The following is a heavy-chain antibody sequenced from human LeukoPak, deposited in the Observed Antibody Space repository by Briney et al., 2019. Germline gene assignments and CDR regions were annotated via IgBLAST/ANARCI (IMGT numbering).Heavy chain of an antibody. CDR3: AREYCSGGSCYAEFDY. V-gene: IGHV1-69*04. CDR2: IIPIFGIA. Sequence: SVKVSCKASGGTFSSYAISWVRQAPGQGLEWMGRIIPIFGIANYAQKFQGRVTITADKSTSTAYIELSSLRSEDTAVYYCAREYCSGGSCYAEFDYWGQGTLVAVSS. J-gene: IGHJ4*02. CDR1: GGTFSSYA. D-gene: IGHD2-15*01.